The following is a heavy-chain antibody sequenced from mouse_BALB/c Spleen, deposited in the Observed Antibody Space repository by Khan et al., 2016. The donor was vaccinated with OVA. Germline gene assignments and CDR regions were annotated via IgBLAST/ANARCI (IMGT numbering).Heavy chain of an antibody. CDR2: IIPSNDYT. D-gene: IGHD2-14*01. CDR3: VREGAYYRSDGWFAY. J-gene: IGHJ3*01. V-gene: IGHV1-4*01. Sequence: QVHVKQSGAELARPGASVKMSCKASGYTFTTYTIHWVKQRPGQGLEWIGYIIPSNDYTNYNQKFKDRATLTAAKSSSTAYMQLSSLTSEDSAVYYCVREGAYYRSDGWFAYWGQGTLVTVSA. CDR1: GYTFTTYT.